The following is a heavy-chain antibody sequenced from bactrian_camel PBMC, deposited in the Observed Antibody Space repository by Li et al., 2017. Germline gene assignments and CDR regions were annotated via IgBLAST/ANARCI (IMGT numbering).Heavy chain of an antibody. D-gene: IGHD3*01. CDR2: FDREVASTDTEGST. CDR3: AADVVLSPIEFNMIRTANY. J-gene: IGHJ4*01. CDR1: GFAFSGND. V-gene: IGHV3S42*01. Sequence: LVESGGGLVQPGGSLRLSCAASGFAFSGNDMSWVRQAPGKEREGVAVFDREVASTDTEGSTMYGDSVKGRFALSRDNAKNTLYLQMNSLKPEDTAMYYCAADVVLSPIEFNMIRTANYWGQGTQVTVS.